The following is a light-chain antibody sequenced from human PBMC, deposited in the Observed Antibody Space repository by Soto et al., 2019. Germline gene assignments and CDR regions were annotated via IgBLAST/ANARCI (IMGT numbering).Light chain of an antibody. J-gene: IGLJ3*02. V-gene: IGLV2-8*01. CDR3: SSFAGANIWV. CDR1: SSDVGGYDY. CDR2: EVN. Sequence: QSALTQPPSASGSPGQSVTISCTGRSSDVGGYDYVSWYQQHPGKAPKLIIYEVNKRPSGVPNRFSGSKSDNTASLTVSGLQAEDEADYFCSSFAGANIWVFGGGTKVTVL.